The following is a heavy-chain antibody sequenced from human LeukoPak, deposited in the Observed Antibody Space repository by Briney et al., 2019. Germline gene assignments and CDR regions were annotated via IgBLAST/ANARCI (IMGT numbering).Heavy chain of an antibody. CDR1: GGTFSSYA. V-gene: IGHV1-69*05. CDR3: ASERGYSYGRPGWFDP. Sequence: SVKVSCKASGGTFSSYAISWVRQAPGHGLEWMGGITPIFGTAHYAQKFQGRVTITTDESTSTAYMELSSLRSEDTAVYYCASERGYSYGRPGWFDPWGQGTLVTVSS. CDR2: ITPIFGTA. D-gene: IGHD5-18*01. J-gene: IGHJ5*02.